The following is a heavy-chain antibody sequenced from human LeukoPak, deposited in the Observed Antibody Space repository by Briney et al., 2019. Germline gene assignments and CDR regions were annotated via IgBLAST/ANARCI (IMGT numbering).Heavy chain of an antibody. CDR1: GFTFNIYA. CDR2: ISGNSRST. Sequence: QPGGSLRLSCAAPGFTFNIYAMSWVRQAPGKGLEWVSAISGNSRSTYYADSVKGRFTISRDNSKNTLDLKMNNLRVEDTAVYYCARASDPWLQLTWGQGTLVTVSS. V-gene: IGHV3-23*01. J-gene: IGHJ5*02. D-gene: IGHD5-24*01. CDR3: ARASDPWLQLT.